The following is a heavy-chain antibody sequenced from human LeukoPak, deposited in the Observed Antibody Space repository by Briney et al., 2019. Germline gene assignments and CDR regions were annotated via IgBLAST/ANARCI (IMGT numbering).Heavy chain of an antibody. Sequence: PSETLSLTCAVSGYSISSGYYWGWIQQPPGKGLEWIGSIYHSGSTYYNPSLKSRVTLSVDTSKNHFSLKLSSVTAADTAVYYCARVIYCSGGSCYDGAWFDPWGQGTLVTVSS. CDR2: IYHSGST. D-gene: IGHD2-15*01. J-gene: IGHJ5*02. CDR3: ARVIYCSGGSCYDGAWFDP. CDR1: GYSISSGYY. V-gene: IGHV4-38-2*01.